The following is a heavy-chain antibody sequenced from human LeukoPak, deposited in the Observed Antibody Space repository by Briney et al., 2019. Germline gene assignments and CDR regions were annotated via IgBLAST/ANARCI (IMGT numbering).Heavy chain of an antibody. CDR1: GYTFTSYD. Sequence: ASVKVSCKASGYTFTSYDINRVRQATGQGLEWMGWMNPNSGNTGYAQKFQGRVTMTRNTSISTAYMELSSLRSEDTAVYYCARGRVAARPRYYYYYYMDVWGKGTTVTVSS. CDR3: ARGRVAARPRYYYYYYMDV. D-gene: IGHD6-6*01. CDR2: MNPNSGNT. J-gene: IGHJ6*03. V-gene: IGHV1-8*01.